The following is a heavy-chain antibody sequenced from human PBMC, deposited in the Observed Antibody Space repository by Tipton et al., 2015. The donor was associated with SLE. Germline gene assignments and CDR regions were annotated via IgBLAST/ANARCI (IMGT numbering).Heavy chain of an antibody. Sequence: SLRLSCAASGFSFSSYGMHWVRQAPGKGLEWVAFIRSDGSNKYSADSMKGRFTISRDNAKNSLYLQMNSLRAEDTAVYYCARDLWDSTSREGHRFDPWGQGTLVTVSS. CDR3: ARDLWDSTSREGHRFDP. D-gene: IGHD6-13*01. J-gene: IGHJ5*02. CDR2: IRSDGSNK. CDR1: GFSFSSYG. V-gene: IGHV3-30*02.